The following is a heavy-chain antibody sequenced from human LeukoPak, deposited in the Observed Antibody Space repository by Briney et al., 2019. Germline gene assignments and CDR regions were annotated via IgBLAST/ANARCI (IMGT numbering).Heavy chain of an antibody. Sequence: PGGSLRLSCAASGFTFSNYSMNWVRQAPGKGLEWVSSISSSSSYIYYADSVKGRFTISRDNAKNSLYLQMNSLRAEDTAVYYCARDRVRGYSSSWYGTEADAFDIWGQGTMVTVSS. CDR2: ISSSSSYI. D-gene: IGHD6-13*01. V-gene: IGHV3-21*01. J-gene: IGHJ3*02. CDR1: GFTFSNYS. CDR3: ARDRVRGYSSSWYGTEADAFDI.